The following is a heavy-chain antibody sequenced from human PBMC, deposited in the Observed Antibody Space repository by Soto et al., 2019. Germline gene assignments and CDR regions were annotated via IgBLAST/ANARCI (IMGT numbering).Heavy chain of an antibody. CDR1: GFTFSSYW. Sequence: GGSLRLSCAASGFTFSSYWMSWVRQAPGKGLEWVANIKQDGSEKYYVDSVKGRFTISRDNAKNSLYLQMNSLRAEDTAVYYGASSLRGADAFDIWGQGTMVTVSS. CDR2: IKQDGSEK. J-gene: IGHJ3*02. V-gene: IGHV3-7*03. D-gene: IGHD3-16*01. CDR3: ASSLRGADAFDI.